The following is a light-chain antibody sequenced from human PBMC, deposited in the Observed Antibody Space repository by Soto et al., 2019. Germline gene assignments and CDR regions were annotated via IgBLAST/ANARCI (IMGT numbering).Light chain of an antibody. V-gene: IGKV1-39*01. CDR1: QTISTY. Sequence: DIQMTQSPSSLSASVGDRVTITCRANQTISTYLNWYQQKPGKAPNLLISTASSLQSGVPSRFSGSGSGTDFTLAISSLQPEDFATYYCQQSFSSPLTFGGGTKVEIK. J-gene: IGKJ4*01. CDR3: QQSFSSPLT. CDR2: TAS.